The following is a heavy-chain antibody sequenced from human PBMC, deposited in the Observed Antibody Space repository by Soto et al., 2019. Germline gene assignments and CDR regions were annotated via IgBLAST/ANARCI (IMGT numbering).Heavy chain of an antibody. CDR1: GFTFGDYA. Sequence: PAGSLRLSCTTSGFTFGDYALSWVRQAPGKGLEWVGFIRRNAYGGTTDYAASVKGRFTISRDDSKSIAYLQMNSLRAEDTAVYYCARESEDLTSNFDYWGQGTLVTVSS. J-gene: IGHJ4*02. V-gene: IGHV3-49*04. CDR3: ARESEDLTSNFDY. CDR2: IRRNAYGGTT.